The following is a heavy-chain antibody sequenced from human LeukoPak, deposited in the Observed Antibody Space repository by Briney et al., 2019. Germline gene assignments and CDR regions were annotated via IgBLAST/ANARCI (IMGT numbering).Heavy chain of an antibody. Sequence: SETLSLTCTVSNDSISNYYWNWIRQPPGKGLEWIGYIYYGGSTNYNPSLKSRVTISVDTSKNQFFLKLSSVTAADTAVYYCARGGEGYPLPHYFDYWGQGTLVTVSS. CDR1: NDSISNYY. D-gene: IGHD5-18*01. CDR3: ARGGEGYPLPHYFDY. J-gene: IGHJ4*02. CDR2: IYYGGST. V-gene: IGHV4-59*01.